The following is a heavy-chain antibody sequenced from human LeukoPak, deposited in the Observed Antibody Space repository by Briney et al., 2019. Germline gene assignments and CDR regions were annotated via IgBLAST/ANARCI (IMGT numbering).Heavy chain of an antibody. V-gene: IGHV3-23*01. CDR3: AKDAAGPEC. Sequence: GGSERLSCEFSGLTFSRYSMSWVRQVPGKGLEWVSGISAGGGDRWYPDSVKGRFTISRDNSKNTLFLQMNSLTVEDTAIYYCAKDAAGPECWGQGTRVTVSS. D-gene: IGHD6-13*01. J-gene: IGHJ4*02. CDR1: GLTFSRYS. CDR2: ISAGGGDR.